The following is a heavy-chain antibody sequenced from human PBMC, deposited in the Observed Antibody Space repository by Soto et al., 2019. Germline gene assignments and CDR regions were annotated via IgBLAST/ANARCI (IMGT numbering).Heavy chain of an antibody. V-gene: IGHV4-31*03. J-gene: IGHJ4*01. Sequence: SETLSLTCTVSGGSISSGGYYWSWIRQHPGKGLEWIGYIYYGGGTYYNPSLKSRATISGDTSKNQFSLKLSSVTAADTAVYYCARGGYYYENSGQNAYDYWGQGILVTVSS. CDR1: GGSISSGGYY. D-gene: IGHD3-22*01. CDR2: IYYGGGT. CDR3: ARGGYYYENSGQNAYDY.